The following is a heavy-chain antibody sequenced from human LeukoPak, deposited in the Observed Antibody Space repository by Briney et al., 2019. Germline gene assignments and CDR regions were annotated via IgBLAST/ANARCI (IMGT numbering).Heavy chain of an antibody. D-gene: IGHD3-9*01. J-gene: IGHJ4*02. CDR1: GFTFSSYS. CDR3: ARDRHVYYDILTGYASYFEY. Sequence: GGSLRLSCAASGFTFSSYSMNWVRQAPGKGLEWVSSISSSSSYIYYADSVKGRFTISRDNSKNTLYLQMNSHRPEDTAVYYCARDRHVYYDILTGYASYFEYWGQGALATVSS. CDR2: ISSSSSYI. V-gene: IGHV3-21*01.